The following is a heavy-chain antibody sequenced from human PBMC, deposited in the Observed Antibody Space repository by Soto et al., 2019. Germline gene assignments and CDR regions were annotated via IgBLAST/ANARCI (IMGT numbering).Heavy chain of an antibody. V-gene: IGHV5-10-1*01. CDR3: ARAGEWTRYHYGMDV. J-gene: IGHJ6*02. CDR1: GYTFTTYW. D-gene: IGHD3-3*01. CDR2: IDPTDSYT. Sequence: PGESLKISCKGSGYTFTTYWINWVRQTPGKGLEWMGNIDPTDSYTNYSPSFQGHVTISADKSISTAYLQWTSLKPSDTSIYFCARAGEWTRYHYGMDVWGQGTTVTVSS.